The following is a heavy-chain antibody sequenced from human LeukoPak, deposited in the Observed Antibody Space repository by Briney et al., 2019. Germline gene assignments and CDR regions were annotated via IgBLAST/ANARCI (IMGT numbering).Heavy chain of an antibody. CDR3: ARDTYDSSGYFY. CDR2: IYYSGST. J-gene: IGHJ4*02. Sequence: PSETLSLTCAVYGGSFSGYYWTWIRQPPGKGLEWIGYIYYSGSTYYNPSLKSRVTISVDTSKDQFSLKLSSVTAADTAVYYCARDTYDSSGYFYWGQGTLVTVSS. V-gene: IGHV4-30-4*08. D-gene: IGHD3-22*01. CDR1: GGSFSGYY.